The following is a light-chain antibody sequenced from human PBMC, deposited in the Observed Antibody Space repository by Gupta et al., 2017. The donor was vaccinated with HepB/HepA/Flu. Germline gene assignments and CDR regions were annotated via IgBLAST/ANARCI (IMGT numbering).Light chain of an antibody. CDR2: GGI. V-gene: IGKV1-39*01. Sequence: DTQMTQSPSSLSASVGDRVTITCRASRSVNTYLNWYQQKPGKAPKLLIYGGITLQSGVPSRFSGSGSGTDFTLTINRLQPEDFASYCCQQSDNSPWTFGQGTKVDIK. J-gene: IGKJ1*01. CDR1: RSVNTY. CDR3: QQSDNSPWT.